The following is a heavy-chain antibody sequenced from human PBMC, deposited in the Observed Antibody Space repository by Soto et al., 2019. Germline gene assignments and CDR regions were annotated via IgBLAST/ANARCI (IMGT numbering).Heavy chain of an antibody. CDR3: AIQTSGDYVGYFVS. Sequence: QLQLQESGSRLGKSAETLSLTCAVSGDTISTGGDSWAWIRQPPGNPLEWIGHTYHSGNPYYNPSIKSRGVISVDRSENHNSLKLSAVTAAETAVYYCAIQTSGDYVGYFVSWGQANLVKVSS. CDR2: TYHSGNP. CDR1: GDTISTGGDS. V-gene: IGHV4-30-2*01. D-gene: IGHD4-17*01. J-gene: IGHJ4*02.